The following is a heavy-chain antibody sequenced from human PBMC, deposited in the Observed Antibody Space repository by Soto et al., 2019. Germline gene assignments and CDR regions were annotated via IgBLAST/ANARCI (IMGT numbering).Heavy chain of an antibody. Sequence: GWSLRLSCAASGCTFSSYAMSWVRQAPGKGLEWVSAISGSGGSTYYADSVKGRFTISRDNSKNTLYLQMNSLRAEDTAVYYCAKVLWLGTFDYWGQGTLVTVSP. D-gene: IGHD6-19*01. CDR2: ISGSGGST. V-gene: IGHV3-23*01. J-gene: IGHJ4*02. CDR3: AKVLWLGTFDY. CDR1: GCTFSSYA.